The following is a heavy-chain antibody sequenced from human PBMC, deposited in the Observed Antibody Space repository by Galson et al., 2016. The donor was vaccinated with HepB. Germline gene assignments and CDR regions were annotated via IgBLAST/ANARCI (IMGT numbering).Heavy chain of an antibody. D-gene: IGHD1-14*01. Sequence: SCKASGYTFTSYGISWVRQAPGQGLEWMGWTSTYNDNSNYAQKLQGRVTMTTDTSTSTAYMELRSLRSDDTAVYYCARDPLRSPDYWGQGTLATVSS. CDR1: GYTFTSYG. J-gene: IGHJ4*02. CDR3: ARDPLRSPDY. CDR2: TSTYNDNS. V-gene: IGHV1-18*01.